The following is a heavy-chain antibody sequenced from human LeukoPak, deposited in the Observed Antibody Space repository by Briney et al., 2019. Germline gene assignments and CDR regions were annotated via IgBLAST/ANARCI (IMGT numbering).Heavy chain of an antibody. CDR2: IKSDGSST. CDR1: GFTFSNYW. Sequence: GGSLRLSCAASGFTFSNYWMHWVRQAPGKGLVWVSRIKSDGSSTTYADSVKGRFTISRDNAKNSLYLQMNSLRAEDTAVYYCARDATSYYDSSGYWVYWGQGTLVTVSS. CDR3: ARDATSYYDSSGYWVY. V-gene: IGHV3-74*01. D-gene: IGHD3-22*01. J-gene: IGHJ4*02.